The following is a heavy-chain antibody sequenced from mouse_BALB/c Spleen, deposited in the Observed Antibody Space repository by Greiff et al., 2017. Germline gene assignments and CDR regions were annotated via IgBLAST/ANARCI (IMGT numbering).Heavy chain of an antibody. CDR1: GYTFTSYW. J-gene: IGHJ2*01. CDR3: ASEGNYLFDY. Sequence: VQLQQSGAELARPGASVKLSCKASGYTFTSYWMQWVKQRPGQGLEWIGAIYPGDGDTRYTQKFKGKATLTADKSSSTAYMQLSSLASEDSAVYYCASEGNYLFDYWGQGTTLTVSS. V-gene: IGHV1-87*01. CDR2: IYPGDGDT. D-gene: IGHD2-1*01.